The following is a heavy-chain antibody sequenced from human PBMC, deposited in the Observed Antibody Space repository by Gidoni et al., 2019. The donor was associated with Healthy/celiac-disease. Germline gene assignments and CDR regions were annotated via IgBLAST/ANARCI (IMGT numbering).Heavy chain of an antibody. CDR3: AKDKVAVAGAFDI. CDR1: GFTFDDYA. V-gene: IGHV3-9*01. Sequence: EVQLVESGGGLVQPGRSLRLSCAASGFTFDDYAMHWVRQAHGKGLEWVSGISWNSGIIGYADSVKGRLTISRDNAKNSLYLQMNSLRAEDTAVYYCAKDKVAVAGAFDIWGQGTMVTVSS. D-gene: IGHD6-19*01. J-gene: IGHJ3*02. CDR2: ISWNSGII.